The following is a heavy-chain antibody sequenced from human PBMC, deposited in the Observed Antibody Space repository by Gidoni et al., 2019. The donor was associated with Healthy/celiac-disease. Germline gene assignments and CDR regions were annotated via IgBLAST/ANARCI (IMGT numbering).Heavy chain of an antibody. CDR1: GFTFSSYA. V-gene: IGHV3-23*01. D-gene: IGHD1-1*01. J-gene: IGHJ6*02. CDR3: AIPTRPKNYYYYGMDV. CDR2: ISGSGGST. Sequence: EVQLLESGGGLVQPGGSLRLSCAASGFTFSSYAMSWVRQAPGKGLEWVSAISGSGGSTYYADSVKGRFTISRDNSKNTLYLQMNSLRAEDTAVYYCAIPTRPKNYYYYGMDVWGQGTTVTVSS.